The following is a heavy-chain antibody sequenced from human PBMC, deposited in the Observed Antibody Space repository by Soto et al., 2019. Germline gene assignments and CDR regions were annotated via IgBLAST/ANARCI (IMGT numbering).Heavy chain of an antibody. J-gene: IGHJ2*01. CDR2: MNPNSGNT. CDR3: ARGPGDEYGDYVEWYFAL. CDR1: GYTFTSYD. D-gene: IGHD4-17*01. Sequence: QVQLVQSGAEVKKPGASVKVSCKASGYTFTSYDINWVRQATGQGLEWMGWMNPNSGNTGYAQKFQGRVTMTRNTSISTGYMELSSLRSEDTAVYYCARGPGDEYGDYVEWYFALWGRGTLVTVSS. V-gene: IGHV1-8*01.